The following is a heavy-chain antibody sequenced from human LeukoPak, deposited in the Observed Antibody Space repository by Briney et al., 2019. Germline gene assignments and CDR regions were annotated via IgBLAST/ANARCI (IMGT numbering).Heavy chain of an antibody. V-gene: IGHV4-31*03. D-gene: IGHD3-10*01. CDR3: ARVPRYGSGSFFNY. CDR2: IYYSGST. Sequence: PSETLSLTCTVSGGSISSGGYYWSWIRQHPGKGLEWIGYIYYSGSTYYNPSLKSRVTISVDTSKNQFSLKLSSVTAADTAVHYCARVPRYGSGSFFNYWGQGTLVTVSS. J-gene: IGHJ4*02. CDR1: GGSISSGGYY.